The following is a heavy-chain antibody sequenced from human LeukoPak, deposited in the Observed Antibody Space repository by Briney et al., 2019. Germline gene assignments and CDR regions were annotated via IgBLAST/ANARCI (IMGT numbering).Heavy chain of an antibody. CDR1: GYTFTSYG. CDR3: ARDIVVVPAATFGMDV. J-gene: IGHJ6*02. CDR2: INPNSGGT. D-gene: IGHD2-2*01. Sequence: GASVKVSCKASGYTFTSYGISWVRQAPGQGLEWMGWINPNSGGTNYAQKFQGRVTMTRDTSISTAYMELSRLRSDDTAVYYCARDIVVVPAATFGMDVWGQGTTVTVSS. V-gene: IGHV1-2*02.